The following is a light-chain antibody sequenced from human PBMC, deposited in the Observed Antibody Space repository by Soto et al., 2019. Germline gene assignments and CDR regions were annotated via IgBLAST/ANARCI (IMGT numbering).Light chain of an antibody. CDR3: QQYGSSPGT. Sequence: EIVLTQSPGTLSLSPGERATLSCRASQNVSGSYLAWYQQKPGQAPRLLIYGASSRATGIPDRFSGSGSGTDFTLTINRLEHEDFAVYYCQQYGSSPGTFGQGTKVEIK. CDR2: GAS. CDR1: QNVSGSY. V-gene: IGKV3-20*01. J-gene: IGKJ1*01.